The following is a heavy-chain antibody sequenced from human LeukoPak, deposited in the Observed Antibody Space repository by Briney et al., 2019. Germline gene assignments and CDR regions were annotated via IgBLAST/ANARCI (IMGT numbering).Heavy chain of an antibody. J-gene: IGHJ4*02. CDR3: AKGSFYDRSGYNDY. CDR1: GFTLSNYA. CDR2: IGCGVDGST. Sequence: PGGSLRLSCAASGFTLSNYAIIWVRHAPAHGLEWVSAIGCGVDGSTFSTDSVKGRFTISSGNSQNTLHPQMNSLRADDTAVYYCAKGSFYDRSGYNDYWGQGTMVTVSS. D-gene: IGHD3-22*01. V-gene: IGHV3-23*01.